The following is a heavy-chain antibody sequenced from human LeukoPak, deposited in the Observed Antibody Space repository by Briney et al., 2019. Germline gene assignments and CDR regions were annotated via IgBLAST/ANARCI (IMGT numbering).Heavy chain of an antibody. J-gene: IGHJ4*02. D-gene: IGHD3-10*01. Sequence: ASVKVSCKASGYTFTGYYMHWVRQAPGQGLEWMGWINPNSGGTNYAQKFQGRVTMTRDTSISTAYMELSSLRSEDTAVYYCARDRRGLLWFGDYDVTYYFDYWGQGTLVTVSS. CDR2: INPNSGGT. CDR1: GYTFTGYY. CDR3: ARDRRGLLWFGDYDVTYYFDY. V-gene: IGHV1-2*02.